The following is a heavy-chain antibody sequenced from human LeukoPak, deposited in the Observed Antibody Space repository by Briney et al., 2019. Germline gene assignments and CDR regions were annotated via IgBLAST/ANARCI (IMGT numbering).Heavy chain of an antibody. CDR1: GGSFNGYS. V-gene: IGHV4-34*01. CDR3: ATSSKVVRPDSWDY. J-gene: IGHJ4*02. D-gene: IGHD6-6*01. CDR2: INLGGST. Sequence: SETLSLTCAAYGGSFNGYSWSWIRQSPGKGLEWIGEINLGGSTNYNPSLKSRVTMTIDTSKKEVSLKLTSVTASDTSIYFCATSSKVVRPDSWDYWGQGTLVTVSS.